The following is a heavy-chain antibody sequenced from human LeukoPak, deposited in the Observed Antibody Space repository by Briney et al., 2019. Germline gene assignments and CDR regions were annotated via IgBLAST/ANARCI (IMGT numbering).Heavy chain of an antibody. D-gene: IGHD3-22*01. J-gene: IGHJ3*02. CDR2: ISENGLDT. V-gene: IGHV3-23*01. CDR1: GITFSRYA. CDR3: ARDRYFSDSSGYPYDI. Sequence: GGSLRLSCAASGITFSRYAMSWVRQAPGKGLEWVSAISENGLDTYYADCVRGRFTISRDNTKNSLYLQMNSLRPEDTAVYYCARDRYFSDSSGYPYDIWGQGTMVTVSS.